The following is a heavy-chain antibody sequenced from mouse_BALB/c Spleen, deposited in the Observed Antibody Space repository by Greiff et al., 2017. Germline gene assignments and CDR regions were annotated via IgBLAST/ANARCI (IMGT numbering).Heavy chain of an antibody. J-gene: IGHJ4*01. CDR3: ARNFYGRSAMDY. CDR2: IYPGDGDT. CDR1: GYAFSSSW. D-gene: IGHD1-1*02. V-gene: IGHV1-82*01. Sequence: VQLQQSGPELVKPGASVKISCKASGYAFSSSWMNWVKQRPGQGLEWIGRIYPGDGDTNYNGKFKGKATLTADKSSSTAYMQLSSLTSVDSAVYFCARNFYGRSAMDYWGQGTSVTVSS.